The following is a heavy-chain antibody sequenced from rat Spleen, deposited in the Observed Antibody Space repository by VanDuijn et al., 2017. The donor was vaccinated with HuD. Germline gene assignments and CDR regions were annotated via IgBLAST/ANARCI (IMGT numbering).Heavy chain of an antibody. CDR1: GFTFSSFA. CDR2: ITSGGSYT. CDR3: ARRAAGYYVMDA. V-gene: IGHV5S13*01. D-gene: IGHD1-2*01. Sequence: EVQLVESGGGLVQPGRSLKLSCAASGFTFSSFAMAWVRQAPKKGLEWIATITSGGSYTYYPDSVKGRFTISRDNAKTTLYLQMDSLRSEDTATYYCARRAAGYYVMDAWGQGASVTVSS. J-gene: IGHJ4*01.